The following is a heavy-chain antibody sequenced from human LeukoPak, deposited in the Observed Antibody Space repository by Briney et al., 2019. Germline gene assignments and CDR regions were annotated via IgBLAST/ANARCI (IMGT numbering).Heavy chain of an antibody. CDR2: INPNSGGT. V-gene: IGHV1-2*04. D-gene: IGHD6-19*01. J-gene: IGHJ4*02. Sequence: GSSVKVSCKASGGTFSSYAISWVRQAPGQGLEWMGWINPNSGGTNYAQKFQGWVTMTRDTSISTAYMELSRLRSDDTAVYYCARGVAAGEQWLVHWGQGTLVTVSS. CDR3: ARGVAAGEQWLVH. CDR1: GGTFSSYA.